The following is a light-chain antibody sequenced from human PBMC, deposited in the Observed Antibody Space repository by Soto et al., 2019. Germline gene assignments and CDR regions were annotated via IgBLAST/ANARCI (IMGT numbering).Light chain of an antibody. J-gene: IGKJ2*01. CDR2: DAS. CDR3: QQRSNWPRYT. V-gene: IGKV3-11*01. Sequence: EIVLTQSPATLSLSPGERATLSCRASQSVSSYLAWYQQKPGQAPRLLFYDASNRATGIPARFSGSGSGTDFTLTISSLESEDFAVYYCQQRSNWPRYTFGQGTKLEIK. CDR1: QSVSSY.